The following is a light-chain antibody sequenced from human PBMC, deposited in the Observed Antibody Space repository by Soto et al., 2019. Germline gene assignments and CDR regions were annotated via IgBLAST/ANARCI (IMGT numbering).Light chain of an antibody. J-gene: IGLJ2*01. V-gene: IGLV1-40*01. CDR3: QSYDNSLSHVV. Sequence: QSVLTQPPSESGAPGQRVTIPCTGSSSNIGSFYDVHWYQQLPGTVPKLLIYGDNNRPSGVPDRFSGSKSGTSASLAITGLQPEDEADYYCQSYDNSLSHVVFGGGTKLTVL. CDR1: SSNIGSFYD. CDR2: GDN.